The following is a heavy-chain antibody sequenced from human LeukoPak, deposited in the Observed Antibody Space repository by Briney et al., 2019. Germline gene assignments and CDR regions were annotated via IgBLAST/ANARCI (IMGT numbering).Heavy chain of an antibody. CDR1: AGSISSSSYY. J-gene: IGHJ5*02. CDR3: ARQITIFGVVPRFDP. D-gene: IGHD3-3*01. V-gene: IGHV4-39*01. CDR2: IYYSGST. Sequence: PSETLSLTCTVSAGSISSSSYYWGWIRQPPGKGLEWIGSIYYSGSTYYNPSLKSRVTISVETSKNQFSLKLSSVTAADTAVYYCARQITIFGVVPRFDPWGQGTLVTVSS.